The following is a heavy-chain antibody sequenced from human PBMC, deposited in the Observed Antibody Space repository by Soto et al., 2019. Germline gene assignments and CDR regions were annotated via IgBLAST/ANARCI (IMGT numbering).Heavy chain of an antibody. D-gene: IGHD3-10*01. CDR1: GYTFTKYG. Sequence: QVQLVQSGAEVKKPGASVKVSCKASGYTFTKYGISWVRQAPGQGLEWMGWISAYNGDTNYAQKLQGRVTMTTDTSTNTAYMDLRSLRSDDTAVYYCARDAIYFASVSDFWGQGTLVTVSS. CDR2: ISAYNGDT. J-gene: IGHJ4*02. V-gene: IGHV1-18*04. CDR3: ARDAIYFASVSDF.